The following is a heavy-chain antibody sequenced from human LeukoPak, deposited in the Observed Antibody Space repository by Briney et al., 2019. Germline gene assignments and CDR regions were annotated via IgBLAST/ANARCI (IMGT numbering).Heavy chain of an antibody. CDR1: GGSISSYY. J-gene: IGHJ4*02. V-gene: IGHV4-34*01. D-gene: IGHD2-8*01. CDR2: ITHGEAA. Sequence: SETLSLTCTVSGGSISSYYWSWIRQPAGKGLEWIGEITHGEAANYNPSLKSRITISMDTSKNQFSLKLSSVTAADTAMYYCARANLLGYCTNGVCPGGGLPFDYWGQGTLVSVSS. CDR3: ARANLLGYCTNGVCPGGGLPFDY.